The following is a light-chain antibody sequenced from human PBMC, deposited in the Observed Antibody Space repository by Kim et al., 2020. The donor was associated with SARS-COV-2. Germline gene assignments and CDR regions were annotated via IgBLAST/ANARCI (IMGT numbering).Light chain of an antibody. V-gene: IGLV3-19*01. J-gene: IGLJ2*01. CDR2: GKN. CDR1: SLRSYY. CDR3: NSRDSNDNVV. Sequence: VALGQTVRITSQGDSLRSYYATWYQQKPGQAPIVVIYGKNNRPSGTPDRFSGSSSGNTASLTITGTQAGDEADYYCNSRDSNDNVVFGGGTQLTVL.